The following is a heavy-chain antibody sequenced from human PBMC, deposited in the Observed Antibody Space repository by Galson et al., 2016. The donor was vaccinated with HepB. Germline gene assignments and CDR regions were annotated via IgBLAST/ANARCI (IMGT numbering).Heavy chain of an antibody. J-gene: IGHJ4*02. CDR2: VYWDDDK. Sequence: PALVKPTQTLTLTCTFSGFSLSTSGVGVGWVRQPPGKALEWLAFVYWDDDKRYSPSLESRLTITKDTSKDQVVLTMTNMDPVDTGTYYCTHRLLDYRGYDYVGGYFDSWGQGILVTVSS. CDR3: THRLLDYRGYDYVGGYFDS. V-gene: IGHV2-5*02. CDR1: GFSLSTSGVG. D-gene: IGHD5-12*01.